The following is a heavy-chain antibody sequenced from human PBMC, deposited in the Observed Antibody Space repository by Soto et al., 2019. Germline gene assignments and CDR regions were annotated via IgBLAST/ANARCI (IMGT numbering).Heavy chain of an antibody. CDR2: ISSSSSYT. V-gene: IGHV3-11*05. CDR3: ARDLLAQWLVPMVDY. Sequence: QVQLVESGGGLVKPGGSLRLSCAASGFTFSDYYMSWIRQAPGKGLEWVSYISSSSSYTNYADSAKGRFTISRDNAKNSLYLQMNSLRAEDTAVYYCARDLLAQWLVPMVDYWGQGTLVTVSS. CDR1: GFTFSDYY. J-gene: IGHJ4*02. D-gene: IGHD6-19*01.